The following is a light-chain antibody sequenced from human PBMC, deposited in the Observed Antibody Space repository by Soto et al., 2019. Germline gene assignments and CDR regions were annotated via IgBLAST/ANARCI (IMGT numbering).Light chain of an antibody. Sequence: QSVLTQPASVSGSPGQSITISCTGTSSDVGAYNYVSWYQQHPGKAPKVMIYDVSNRPSGVSNRFSGSKSGDTASLTISGLQAEDEADYFCCSYAGTVAYVFGTGTKVTVL. CDR2: DVS. CDR1: SSDVGAYNY. CDR3: CSYAGTVAYV. V-gene: IGLV2-14*01. J-gene: IGLJ1*01.